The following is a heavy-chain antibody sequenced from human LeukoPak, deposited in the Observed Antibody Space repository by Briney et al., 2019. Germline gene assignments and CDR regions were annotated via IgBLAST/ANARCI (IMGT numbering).Heavy chain of an antibody. CDR3: AREGTRRFGGMGYGSGSYYGY. Sequence: ASVKVSCKASGYTFTSYYMRWVRQAPGQGLEWMGIINPSGGSTSYAQKFQGRVTMTRDTSTSTVYMELSSLRSEDTAVYYCAREGTRRFGGMGYGSGSYYGYWGQGTLVTVSS. J-gene: IGHJ4*02. CDR1: GYTFTSYY. CDR2: INPSGGST. V-gene: IGHV1-46*01. D-gene: IGHD3-10*01.